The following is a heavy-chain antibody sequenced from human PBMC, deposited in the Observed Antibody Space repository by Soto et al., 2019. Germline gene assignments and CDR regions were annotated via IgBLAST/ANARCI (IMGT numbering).Heavy chain of an antibody. V-gene: IGHV4-30-4*01. Sequence: LSLTCPFAGDSIKSVDHYWSWISQPPGKGLEWMGYIYHSGSTHYNPSLNSRLTISIDTSTNRFSLNLTSVTAADTAVYFCARLRWETENNWFDPWGQGALVTVSS. CDR2: IYHSGST. CDR1: GDSIKSVDHY. CDR3: ARLRWETENNWFDP. D-gene: IGHD1-26*01. J-gene: IGHJ5*02.